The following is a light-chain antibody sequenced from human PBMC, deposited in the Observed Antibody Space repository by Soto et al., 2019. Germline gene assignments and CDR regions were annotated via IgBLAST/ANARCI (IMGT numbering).Light chain of an antibody. CDR2: GAS. Sequence: EMVLALSPGTLSLSPGEGATLSCGASQSVSSSYLAWYQQKPGQAPRLLIYGASSRATGIPDRFSGSGSGTDFTLPISRLEPEDFAVYYCQQYGSSQTFGQGTTADIK. J-gene: IGKJ1*01. CDR3: QQYGSSQT. V-gene: IGKV3-20*01. CDR1: QSVSSSY.